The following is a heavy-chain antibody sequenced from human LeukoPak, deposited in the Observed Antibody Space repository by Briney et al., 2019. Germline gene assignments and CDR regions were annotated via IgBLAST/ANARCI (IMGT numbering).Heavy chain of an antibody. D-gene: IGHD6-6*01. V-gene: IGHV4-30-4*01. CDR3: ASVIEYSSSPADYYFDY. J-gene: IGHJ4*02. CDR2: IYYSGST. CDR1: GGSISSGDYY. Sequence: SETLSLTCTVSGGSISSGDYYWSWIRQPPGKGLEWIGYIYYSGSTYYNPSLKSRVTMSVDTSKNQFSLKLSSVTAADTAVYYCASVIEYSSSPADYYFDYWGQGTLVTVSS.